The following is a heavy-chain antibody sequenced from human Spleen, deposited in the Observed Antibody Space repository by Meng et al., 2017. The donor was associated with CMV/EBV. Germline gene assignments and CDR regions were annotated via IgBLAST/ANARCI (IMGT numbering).Heavy chain of an antibody. V-gene: IGHV4-39*07. D-gene: IGHD3-3*01. Sequence: SETLSLTCTVSGGSISSSSYYWGWIRQPPGKGLEWIGSIYYSGSTYYNPSLKSRLTISVDTSKNQFSLRLSSVTAADTAVYYCASTNYDFWSGSPGNYGMDVWGQGTTVTVSS. J-gene: IGHJ6*02. CDR2: IYYSGST. CDR1: GGSISSSSYY. CDR3: ASTNYDFWSGSPGNYGMDV.